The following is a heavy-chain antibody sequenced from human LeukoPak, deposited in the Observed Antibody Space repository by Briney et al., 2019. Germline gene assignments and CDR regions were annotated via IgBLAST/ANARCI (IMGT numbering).Heavy chain of an antibody. V-gene: IGHV3-74*01. CDR3: ARSFSGCREY. J-gene: IGHJ4*02. D-gene: IGHD3-22*01. CDR1: GFTLSSHG. Sequence: GGSLRLSCAASGFTLSSHGMHWVRQAPGKGLVWVSRINKDGRIKNYADSVKGRFTISRDNAKNTVYLQMNSLRAEDMAVYYCARSFSGCREYWGQGTQVTVS. CDR2: INKDGRIK.